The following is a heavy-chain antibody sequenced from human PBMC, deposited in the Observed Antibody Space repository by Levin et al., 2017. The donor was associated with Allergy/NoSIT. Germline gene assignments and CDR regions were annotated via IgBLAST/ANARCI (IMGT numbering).Heavy chain of an antibody. CDR3: ARDGGAMVRGVIEL. CDR1: GFTISSYD. J-gene: IGHJ4*02. V-gene: IGHV3-33*01. D-gene: IGHD3-10*01. Sequence: GGSLRLSCAVSGFTISSYDMHWVRQAPGKGLEWVAVIWYDGSNKYYADSVKGRFTISRDNSKNTLCLQMNSVRAEYTAVYYCARDGGAMVRGVIELWGQGTLVTVSS. CDR2: IWYDGSNK.